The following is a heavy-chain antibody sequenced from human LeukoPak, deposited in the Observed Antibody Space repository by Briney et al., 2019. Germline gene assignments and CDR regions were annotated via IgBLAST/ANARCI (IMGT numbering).Heavy chain of an antibody. CDR2: IKQDGSDK. V-gene: IGHV3-7*01. D-gene: IGHD3-22*01. CDR1: GFTFSSYW. CDR3: ARGQFYYGSSGYLQD. J-gene: IGHJ1*01. Sequence: GGSLRLSCAASGFTFSSYWMTWVRQAPGKGLEWVANIKQDGSDKYYVDSVKGRFTMSRDNAKNSLYLQMNSLRAEDTAVYYCARGQFYYGSSGYLQDWGQGTLVTVSS.